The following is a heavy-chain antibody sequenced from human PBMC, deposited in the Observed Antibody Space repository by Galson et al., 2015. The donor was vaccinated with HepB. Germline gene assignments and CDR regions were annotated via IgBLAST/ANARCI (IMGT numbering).Heavy chain of an antibody. D-gene: IGHD2-15*01. CDR1: GYSFTSYW. CDR2: IYPGDSDT. J-gene: IGHJ3*02. V-gene: IGHV5-51*01. CDR3: ARHEGCSGGACYLGGAFDI. Sequence: QSGAEVKKSGESLKISCKGSGYSFTSYWIGWVRQMPGKGLEWMGIIYPGDSDTKYSPSFQGQVTISADKSISTAYLQWSSLKASDTAMYYCARHEGCSGGACYLGGAFDIWGQGTMVTVSS.